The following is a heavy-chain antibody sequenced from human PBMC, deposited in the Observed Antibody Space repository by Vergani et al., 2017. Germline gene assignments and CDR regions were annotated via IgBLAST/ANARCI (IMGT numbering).Heavy chain of an antibody. CDR3: AKSPGFPPGAFDI. J-gene: IGHJ3*02. D-gene: IGHD1-14*01. V-gene: IGHV3-23*01. Sequence: EVQLLESGGGLVQPGGSLRLSCAASGFTFSTYAMTWVRQAPGKGLEWVSAITGSGGSTYYADSVKGRFTISRDNSKNTLYLQMNSLRAEDTDVYYCAKSPGFPPGAFDIWGQGTMVTVSS. CDR1: GFTFSTYA. CDR2: ITGSGGST.